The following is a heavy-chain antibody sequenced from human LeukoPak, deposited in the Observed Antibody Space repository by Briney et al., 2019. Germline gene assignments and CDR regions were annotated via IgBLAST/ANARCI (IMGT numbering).Heavy chain of an antibody. J-gene: IGHJ4*02. V-gene: IGHV4-34*01. Sequence: SETLSLTCAVYGGSFSGHYYSWIRQPPGKGLEWIGEINDSGSTNYNPSLKSRITMSVDGSKSQFSLHLYSVTAADTGVYYCARHPAHGNPLEWWGQGTLVIVSS. CDR2: INDSGST. CDR3: ARHPAHGNPLEW. D-gene: IGHD4-23*01. CDR1: GGSFSGHY.